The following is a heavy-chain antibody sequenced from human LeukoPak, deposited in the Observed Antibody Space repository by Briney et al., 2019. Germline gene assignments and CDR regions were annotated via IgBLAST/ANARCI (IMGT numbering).Heavy chain of an antibody. Sequence: ASVKVSCKASGHTFTSYGISWVRQAPGQGLEWMGWINTNTGNPTYAQGFTGRFVFSLDTSVSTAYLQISSLKAEDTAVYYCARVITSVDFWSGYPIYYFDYWGQGTLVTVSS. CDR1: GHTFTSYG. D-gene: IGHD3-3*01. CDR2: INTNTGNP. CDR3: ARVITSVDFWSGYPIYYFDY. J-gene: IGHJ4*02. V-gene: IGHV7-4-1*02.